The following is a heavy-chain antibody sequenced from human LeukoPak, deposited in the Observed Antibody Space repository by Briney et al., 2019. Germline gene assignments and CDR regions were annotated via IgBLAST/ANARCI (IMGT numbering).Heavy chain of an antibody. V-gene: IGHV4-59*01. J-gene: IGHJ4*02. CDR3: ARDDDSSGYLDY. Sequence: SETLSLTCTVSGGSISSYYWSWIRQPPGKGLEWIGYIYYSGSTNYNPSLKSRVTISVDTSKNQFSLKLSSVTAAGTAVYYCARDDDSSGYLDYWGQGTLVTVSS. CDR1: GGSISSYY. CDR2: IYYSGST. D-gene: IGHD3-22*01.